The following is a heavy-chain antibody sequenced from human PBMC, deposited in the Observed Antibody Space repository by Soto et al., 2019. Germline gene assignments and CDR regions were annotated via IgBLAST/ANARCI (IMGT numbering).Heavy chain of an antibody. CDR1: GYTFTASY. Sequence: WASVKVSCKASGYTFTASYLHWVRQAPGQGLEWMGWINPSTGGALYAEKFQGRVTMARDTSITTAYMELTTVKFDDTAVYYCANGDLVDFAYWGQGTLVTVSS. CDR3: ANGDLVDFAY. J-gene: IGHJ4*02. V-gene: IGHV1-2*02. CDR2: INPSTGGA.